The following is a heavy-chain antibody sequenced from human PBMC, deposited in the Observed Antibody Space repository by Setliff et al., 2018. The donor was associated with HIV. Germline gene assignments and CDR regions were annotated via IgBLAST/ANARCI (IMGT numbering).Heavy chain of an antibody. CDR2: SYYSGSA. V-gene: IGHV4-30-4*08. J-gene: IGHJ4*02. Sequence: PSETLSLTCTVSDGYISDGDCYWTGIRQPPGKGLGWIGHSYYSGSAHYNASLKSRVTMSVDMSNNQFSLKLRSVTAADTAVYYCARWMYYHASGSYRGKFDYWGQGTLVTVSS. D-gene: IGHD3-10*01. CDR1: DGYISDGDCY. CDR3: ARWMYYHASGSYRGKFDY.